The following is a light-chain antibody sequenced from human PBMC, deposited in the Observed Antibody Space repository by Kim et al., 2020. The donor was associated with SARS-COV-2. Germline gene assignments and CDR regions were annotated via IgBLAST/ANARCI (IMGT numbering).Light chain of an antibody. CDR2: NDN. J-gene: IGLJ3*02. CDR3: ATWDVTLNGWV. Sequence: GQRVTISCSGSSSNVGHHFVNWYQQLPGTAPKVFIYNDNQRPSGVPDRFSGSRSGTSVSLAISGLQSEDEADYYCATWDVTLNGWVFGGGTKLTVL. CDR1: SSNVGHHF. V-gene: IGLV1-44*01.